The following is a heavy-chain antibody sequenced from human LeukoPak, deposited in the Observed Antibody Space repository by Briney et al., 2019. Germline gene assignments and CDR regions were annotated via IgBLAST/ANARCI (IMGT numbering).Heavy chain of an antibody. D-gene: IGHD2-8*01. J-gene: IGHJ5*02. Sequence: SETLSLTCTVSGGSISSSSYYWGWIRQPPGKGLEWIGSIYYSGSTYYNPSLKSRVTISVDTSKNQFSLKLSSVTAADTAVYYCARDTSLEYCTNGVCYFSWFDPWGQGTLVTVSS. CDR2: IYYSGST. CDR3: ARDTSLEYCTNGVCYFSWFDP. CDR1: GGSISSSSYY. V-gene: IGHV4-39*07.